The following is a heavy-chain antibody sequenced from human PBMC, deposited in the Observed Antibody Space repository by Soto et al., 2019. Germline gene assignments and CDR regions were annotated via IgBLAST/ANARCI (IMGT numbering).Heavy chain of an antibody. CDR1: GFTFSSYS. CDR2: ISSSSSYI. Sequence: GGSLRLYCAASGFTFSSYSMNWVRQAPGKGLEWVSSISSSSSYIYYADSVKGRFTISRDNAKNSLYLQMNSLRAEDTAVYYCARDSLYYDSSGYYGYWGQGTLVTVSS. D-gene: IGHD3-22*01. V-gene: IGHV3-21*01. J-gene: IGHJ4*02. CDR3: ARDSLYYDSSGYYGY.